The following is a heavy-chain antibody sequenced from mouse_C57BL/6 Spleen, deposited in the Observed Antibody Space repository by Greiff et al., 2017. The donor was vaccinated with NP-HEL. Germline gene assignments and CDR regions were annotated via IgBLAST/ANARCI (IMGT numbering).Heavy chain of an antibody. V-gene: IGHV5-17*01. Sequence: EVNLVESGGGLVKPGGSLKLSCAASGFTFSDYGMHWVRQAPEKGLEWVAYISSGSSTIYYADTVKGRFTISRDNAKNTLFLQMTSLRSEDTAMYYCARRLYYDYDVDAMDYWGQGTSVTVSS. CDR1: GFTFSDYG. J-gene: IGHJ4*01. CDR3: ARRLYYDYDVDAMDY. CDR2: ISSGSSTI. D-gene: IGHD2-4*01.